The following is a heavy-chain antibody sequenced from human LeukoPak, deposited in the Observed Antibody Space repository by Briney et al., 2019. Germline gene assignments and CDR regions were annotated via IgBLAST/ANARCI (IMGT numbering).Heavy chain of an antibody. D-gene: IGHD3-3*01. CDR3: ARGVGLRFLEWFPY. V-gene: IGHV1-69*05. CDR1: GGTFSSYA. J-gene: IGHJ4*02. CDR2: IIPIFGTA. Sequence: SVKVSCKASGGTFSSYAISWVRQAPGQGLEWMGGIIPIFGTANYAQKFQGRVTITTDESTSTAYMELSSLRSEDTAVYYCARGVGLRFLEWFPYWGQGTLVTVSS.